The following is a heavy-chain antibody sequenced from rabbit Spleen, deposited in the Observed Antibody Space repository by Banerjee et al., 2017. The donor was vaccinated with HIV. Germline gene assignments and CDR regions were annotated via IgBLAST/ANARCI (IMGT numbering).Heavy chain of an antibody. CDR1: GVSLNDKDV. CDR3: AGAFDDAGSGYHL. V-gene: IGHV1S45*01. D-gene: IGHD4-2*01. Sequence: EQLEESGGGLVKPEGSLTLTCKASGVSLNDKDVMCWVRQAPGKGLEWIACINIVTGKSVYASWAKGRFTMSRTSSTTVTLQMTSLTAADTATYFCAGAFDDAGSGYHLWGQGTLVTVS. J-gene: IGHJ4*01. CDR2: INIVTGKS.